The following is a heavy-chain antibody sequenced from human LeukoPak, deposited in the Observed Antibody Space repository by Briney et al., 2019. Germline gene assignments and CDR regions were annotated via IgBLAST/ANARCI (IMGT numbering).Heavy chain of an antibody. CDR1: GFTFSDSY. V-gene: IGHV3-11*01. Sequence: PGGSLRLSCAASGFTFSDSYMTWIRQAPGKGLEWVSYISNSGSSIYYADSVKGRFTTSRDNAKSSLYLQMNSLRAEDTAVYYCARDRYYGSGYYMDVWGKGTTVTISS. J-gene: IGHJ6*03. D-gene: IGHD3-10*01. CDR3: ARDRYYGSGYYMDV. CDR2: ISNSGSSI.